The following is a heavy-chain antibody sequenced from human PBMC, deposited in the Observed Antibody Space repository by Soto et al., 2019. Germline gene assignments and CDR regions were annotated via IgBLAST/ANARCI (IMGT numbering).Heavy chain of an antibody. CDR1: GGSISSSSYY. V-gene: IGHV4-39*01. J-gene: IGHJ4*02. CDR2: IYYSGST. CDR3: ARLDRYSGSYYAFNY. Sequence: SETLSLTCTVSGGSISSSSYYWGWIRQPPGKGLEWIGSIYYSGSTYYNPSLKSRVTISVDTSKNQFSLKLSSVTAADTAVYYCARLDRYSGSYYAFNYWGQGTLVTVS. D-gene: IGHD1-26*01.